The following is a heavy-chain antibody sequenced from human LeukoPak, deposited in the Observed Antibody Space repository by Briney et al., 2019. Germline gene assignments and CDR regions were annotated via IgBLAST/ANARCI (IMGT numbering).Heavy chain of an antibody. CDR2: ISWNSGST. D-gene: IGHD3-10*01. J-gene: IGHJ6*03. V-gene: IGHV3-9*01. CDR1: GFTFDDYA. Sequence: GRSLRLSCAASGFTFDDYAMNWVRQAPGKGLEWVSSISWNSGSTGYADSVKGRFTISRDNAKNSLYLQMNSLRAEDTAVYYCARQKGVRGVITGYYYYYMDVWGKGTTVTVSS. CDR3: ARQKGVRGVITGYYYYYMDV.